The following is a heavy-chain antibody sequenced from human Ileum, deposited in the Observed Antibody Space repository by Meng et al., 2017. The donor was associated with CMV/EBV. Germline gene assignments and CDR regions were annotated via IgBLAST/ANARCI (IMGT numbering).Heavy chain of an antibody. CDR1: GFSFGDYA. CDR3: VRPRNWGCLDS. D-gene: IGHD7-27*01. CDR2: IRSKAYGGTT. J-gene: IGHJ4*02. V-gene: IGHV3-49*04. Sequence: GGSLRLSCTASGFSFGDYAMSWVRQAPGKGLQWVGYIRSKAYGGTTEYAASVKGRFTISRDDSEGIAYLQMNSLKTEDTAVYYCVRPRNWGCLDSWGQGSLVTVSS.